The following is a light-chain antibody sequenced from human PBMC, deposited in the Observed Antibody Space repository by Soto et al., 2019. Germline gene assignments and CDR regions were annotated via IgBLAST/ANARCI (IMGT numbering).Light chain of an antibody. CDR2: GVS. Sequence: EIVLTQSPGTLSLSPGEMATLSFRASQSISSRYLAWYQRKPGQAPRILIGGVSGRATGIPDRFSGSGSGTDFTLTISRLEPEDFAVYYCHQYGYSPPWTFGQGTKVEIK. CDR3: HQYGYSPPWT. V-gene: IGKV3-20*01. CDR1: QSISSRY. J-gene: IGKJ1*01.